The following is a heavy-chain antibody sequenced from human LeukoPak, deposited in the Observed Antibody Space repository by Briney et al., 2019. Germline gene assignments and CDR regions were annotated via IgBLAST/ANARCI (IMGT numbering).Heavy chain of an antibody. V-gene: IGHV3-74*01. CDR3: ARDLPSYGAFDI. Sequence: GGSLRLSCAASGFTFSSYWMHWVRQAPGKGLVWVSRINSDGSSPRYADSVKGRFTISRDNAKNTLYLQMNSLRAEDTAVYYCARDLPSYGAFDIWGQGTMVTVSS. J-gene: IGHJ3*02. CDR2: INSDGSSP. D-gene: IGHD3-10*01. CDR1: GFTFSSYW.